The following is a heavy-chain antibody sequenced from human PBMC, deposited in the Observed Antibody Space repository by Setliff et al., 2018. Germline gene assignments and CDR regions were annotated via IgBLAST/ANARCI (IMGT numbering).Heavy chain of an antibody. CDR1: GGSISSGDHY. J-gene: IGHJ3*02. Sequence: SETLSLTCTVSGGSISSGDHYWSWIRQPPGKGLEWIGYIYYSGSTYYNPSLKSRVTISVDTSKNQFSLKLSSVTAADTAVYYCARESRGDRGDYGSGELLDAFDIWGQGTMVTVSS. D-gene: IGHD3-10*01. CDR3: ARESRGDRGDYGSGELLDAFDI. V-gene: IGHV4-30-4*08. CDR2: IYYSGST.